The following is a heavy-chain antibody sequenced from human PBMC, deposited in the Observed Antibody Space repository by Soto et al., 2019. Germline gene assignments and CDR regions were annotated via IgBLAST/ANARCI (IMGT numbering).Heavy chain of an antibody. D-gene: IGHD6-19*01. V-gene: IGHV5-51*01. CDR1: GYSFTSYW. Sequence: GESLKISCKGSGYSFTSYWIGWVRQMPGKGLEWMGIIYPGDSDTRYSPSFQGQVTISADKSISTAYLQWSSLKASDTAMYYCARRLGPYSSGWHWFDPWGQGTLVTVSS. CDR3: ARRLGPYSSGWHWFDP. J-gene: IGHJ5*02. CDR2: IYPGDSDT.